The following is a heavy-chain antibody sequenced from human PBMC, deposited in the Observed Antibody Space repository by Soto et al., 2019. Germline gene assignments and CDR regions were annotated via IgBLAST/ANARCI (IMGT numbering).Heavy chain of an antibody. J-gene: IGHJ4*02. CDR1: GGSINSISYY. Sequence: SETLSLTCTVSGGSINSISYYWGWIRQSPGKGLEWIGSIYYSGSTYYNPSLKSRVAMSVDTSKNQFSLKLRSVSAADTAVYYCARQRTSVVTQAYFDDWGQGSLVTVSS. CDR3: ARQRTSVVTQAYFDD. V-gene: IGHV4-39*01. D-gene: IGHD2-21*02. CDR2: IYYSGST.